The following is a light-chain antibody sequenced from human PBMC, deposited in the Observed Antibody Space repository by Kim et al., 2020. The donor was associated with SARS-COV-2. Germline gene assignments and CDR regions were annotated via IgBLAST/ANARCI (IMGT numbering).Light chain of an antibody. CDR3: QQSYITPFT. Sequence: DIQMTQSPSTLSASVGDRVIITCRASQSISSYLAWYQQKPGRAPKLLISAASTLQGGVPSRFSGSGSETDFTLTISSLQPEDFATYFCQQSYITPFTFGPGTKVDIK. CDR2: AAS. V-gene: IGKV1-39*01. CDR1: QSISSY. J-gene: IGKJ3*01.